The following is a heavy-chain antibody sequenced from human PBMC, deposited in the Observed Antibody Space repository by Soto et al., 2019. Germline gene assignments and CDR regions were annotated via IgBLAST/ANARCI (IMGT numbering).Heavy chain of an antibody. CDR3: ARIPNYYYYGMDV. Sequence: QVQLVQSGAEVKKPGSSVKVSCKASGGTFSSYAISWVRQAPGQGLEWMGGLIPIFGTANYAQKFQGRVTITADECTSTAYMELSSLTSEHTAVYDCARIPNYYYYGMDVWGQGTTVTVSS. D-gene: IGHD2-2*02. CDR2: LIPIFGTA. V-gene: IGHV1-69*12. CDR1: GGTFSSYA. J-gene: IGHJ6*02.